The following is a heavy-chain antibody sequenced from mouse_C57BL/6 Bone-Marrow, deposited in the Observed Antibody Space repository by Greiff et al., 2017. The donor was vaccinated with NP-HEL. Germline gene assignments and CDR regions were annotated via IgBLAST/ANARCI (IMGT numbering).Heavy chain of an antibody. CDR2: IFPGSGST. V-gene: IGHV1-75*01. D-gene: IGHD1-1*01. J-gene: IGHJ2*01. CDR3: ARFITTVVATRDD. Sequence: VQLQQSGPELVKPGASVKISCKASGYTFTDYYINWVKQRPGQGLEWIGWIFPGSGSTYYNEKFKGKATLTVDKSSSTAYMLLSSLTSEDSAVYFCARFITTVVATRDDWGQGTTLTVSS. CDR1: GYTFTDYY.